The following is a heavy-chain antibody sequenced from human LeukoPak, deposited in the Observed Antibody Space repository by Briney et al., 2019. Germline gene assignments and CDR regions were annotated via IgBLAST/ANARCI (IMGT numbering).Heavy chain of an antibody. CDR2: IYYSGST. CDR3: ARGSPVVIDY. J-gene: IGHJ4*02. CDR1: GGSISSYY. V-gene: IGHV4-59*01. D-gene: IGHD3-22*01. Sequence: PSETLSLSCTVSGGSISSYYWSWIRQPPGKGLEWIGYIYYSGSTNHNPSLKSRVTISVDTSKNQFSLKLSSVTAADTAVYYCARGSPVVIDYWGQGTLVTVSS.